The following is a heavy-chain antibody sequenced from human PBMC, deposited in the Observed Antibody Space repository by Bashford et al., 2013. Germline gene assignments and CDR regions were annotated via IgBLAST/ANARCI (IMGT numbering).Heavy chain of an antibody. J-gene: IGHJ3*01. CDR1: GYTFTDYH. CDR2: INPNPNSGAT. CDR3: ARDGPVVGVWNAFDV. D-gene: IGHD1-26*01. Sequence: ASVKVSCTASGYTFTDYHVHWVRQAPGQGLEWMGWINPNPNSGATKYAEMFQGRVTMTRDTSISTAYMELSSLTSDDTAVYYCARDGPVVGVWNAFDVWGQGQWSPSPQ. V-gene: IGHV1-2*02.